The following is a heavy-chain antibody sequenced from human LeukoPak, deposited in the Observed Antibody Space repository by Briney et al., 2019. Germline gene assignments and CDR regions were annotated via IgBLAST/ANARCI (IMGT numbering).Heavy chain of an antibody. J-gene: IGHJ5*02. CDR3: ARDPSSGWYLKGWFDP. CDR2: ISSSNNYI. D-gene: IGHD6-19*01. V-gene: IGHV3-21*01. Sequence: ETLSLTCTVSGGSISSSSYYSGWIRQPPGKGLEWVSSISSSNNYIYYADSVKGRSTISRDTATNSLYLQMNSLRAEDTAVYYCARDPSSGWYLKGWFDPWGQGTLVTVSS. CDR1: GGSISSSSYY.